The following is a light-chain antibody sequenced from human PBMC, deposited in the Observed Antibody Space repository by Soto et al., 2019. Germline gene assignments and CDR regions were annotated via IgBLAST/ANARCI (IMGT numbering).Light chain of an antibody. CDR2: EAS. Sequence: DIQLAQSPSTLSASVGDRITITCRATQSINWLAWYQQKPGKAPKLLIFEASRLESGVPSRFSGSGSGTEFTLTISSLQPDDFGTYYCQHYDTESPMWTFGQGTKVDVK. CDR3: QHYDTESPMWT. CDR1: QSINW. V-gene: IGKV1-5*03. J-gene: IGKJ1*01.